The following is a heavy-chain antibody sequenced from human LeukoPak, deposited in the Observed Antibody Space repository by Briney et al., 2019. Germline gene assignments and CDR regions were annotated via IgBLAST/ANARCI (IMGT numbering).Heavy chain of an antibody. J-gene: IGHJ4*02. CDR1: GYTFLSYG. V-gene: IGHV1-18*01. Sequence: ASVKVSCKASGYTFLSYGVNWVRQAPGQGLECMGWISAYNGNTNYAQTLQDGVTMTTDTSTSTAYMELRTLRSDDTALYYCAREPSGGRVGAPGGPFDYWGQGTLVTVSS. D-gene: IGHD1-26*01. CDR3: AREPSGGRVGAPGGPFDY. CDR2: ISAYNGNT.